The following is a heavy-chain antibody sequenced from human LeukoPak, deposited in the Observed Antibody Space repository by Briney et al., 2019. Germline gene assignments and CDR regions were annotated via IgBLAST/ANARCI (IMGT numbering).Heavy chain of an antibody. V-gene: IGHV3-20*04. Sequence: GGSLRLSCAASGFTFDDYDLNWVRQAPGKGLEWVSGVSWNGRNTAYAESLKGRFTISRDNAKNSLYLQMNSLRAEDTAFYYCAKGALAYCGGDCDSHFDYWGQGTLVTVSS. CDR2: VSWNGRNT. J-gene: IGHJ4*02. CDR3: AKGALAYCGGDCDSHFDY. D-gene: IGHD2-21*02. CDR1: GFTFDDYD.